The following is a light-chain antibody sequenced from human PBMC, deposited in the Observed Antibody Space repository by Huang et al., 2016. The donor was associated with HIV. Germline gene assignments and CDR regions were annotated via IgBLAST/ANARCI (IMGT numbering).Light chain of an antibody. J-gene: IGKJ2*01. CDR1: QNIDSN. CDR3: QRYNGWPPYT. Sequence: EIVMTQSPVTLSVSPGERATLSCRASQNIDSNLAWYQQKSGQAPSLLIYGASTRATGTPARFSGSGSGTEFTLTISRLQSEDFVFYYCQRYNGWPPYTFGQGTKLEIK. V-gene: IGKV3-15*01. CDR2: GAS.